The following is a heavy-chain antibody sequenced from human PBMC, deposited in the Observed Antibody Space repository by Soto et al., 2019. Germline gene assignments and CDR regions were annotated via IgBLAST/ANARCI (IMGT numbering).Heavy chain of an antibody. CDR2: IYRTGST. V-gene: IGHV4-30-2*01. D-gene: IGHD2-2*01. Sequence: SETLSLTXDVSGVSLSSDRYSWSWIRQPSGKGLEWIGYIYRTGSTYYNPALKSRVTISVDRSKNQFSLKLSSVTAADTAVYYCARGGGSRTSQSMDVWGQGTTVTVSS. J-gene: IGHJ6*02. CDR1: GVSLSSDRYS. CDR3: ARGGGSRTSQSMDV.